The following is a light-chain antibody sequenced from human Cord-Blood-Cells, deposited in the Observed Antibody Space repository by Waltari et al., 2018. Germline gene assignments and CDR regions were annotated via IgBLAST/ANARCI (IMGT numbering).Light chain of an antibody. J-gene: IGKJ1*01. CDR2: AAS. Sequence: DIQMTQSPSSLSASVGDRVTITCRANQSISSYLNWYQQKPGKAPKLLIYAASSLQSGVPSRFSGSGPWTDFTLTISSLQPEDFATYYCQQSYSTPPCTFGQGTKVEIK. CDR1: QSISSY. CDR3: QQSYSTPPCT. V-gene: IGKV1-39*01.